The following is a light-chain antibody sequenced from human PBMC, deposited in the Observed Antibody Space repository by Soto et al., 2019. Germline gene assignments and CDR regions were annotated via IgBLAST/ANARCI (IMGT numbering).Light chain of an antibody. CDR1: QAIGGY. J-gene: IGKJ3*01. CDR2: SAS. CDR3: QQVDSYPRT. V-gene: IGKV1-9*01. Sequence: GDTVTITCRASQAIGGYFAWYQQRPGTAPKLLIYSASTLHSGVPSRFSGSGSGTDFTLTISSLQPEDFATYYCQQVDSYPRTFGPGTTVEI.